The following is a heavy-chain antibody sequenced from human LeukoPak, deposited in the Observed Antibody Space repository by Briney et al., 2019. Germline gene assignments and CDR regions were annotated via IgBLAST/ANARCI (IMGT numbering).Heavy chain of an antibody. CDR2: IYYTGKT. J-gene: IGHJ4*02. Sequence: SETLSLTCTVSGDSVSNGNYYWSWLRQPPRKALEWIGYIYYTGKTYYNPSLEGRVTILVDTSRNHFSVKLSSVTAADTAVYYCARSQNYYGSGDCWSQGTLVTVSS. V-gene: IGHV4-61*03. CDR3: ARSQNYYGSGDC. CDR1: GDSVSNGNYY. D-gene: IGHD3-10*01.